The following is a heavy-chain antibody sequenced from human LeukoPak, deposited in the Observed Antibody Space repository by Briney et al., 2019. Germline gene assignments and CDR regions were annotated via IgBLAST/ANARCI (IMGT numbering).Heavy chain of an antibody. CDR3: ARDSREDSSSWYDYYYYMDV. J-gene: IGHJ6*03. V-gene: IGHV4-59*12. D-gene: IGHD6-13*01. CDR1: GGSISSYY. CDR2: IYYSGST. Sequence: PSQTLSLTCTVSGGSISSYYWSWIRQPPGKGLEWIGYIYYSGSTNYNPSLKSRVTISVDTSKNQFSLKLSSVTAADTAVYYCARDSREDSSSWYDYYYYMDVWGKGTTVTVSS.